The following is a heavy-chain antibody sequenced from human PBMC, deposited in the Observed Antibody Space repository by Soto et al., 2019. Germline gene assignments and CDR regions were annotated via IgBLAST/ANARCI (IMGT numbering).Heavy chain of an antibody. D-gene: IGHD2-15*01. Sequence: HPGGSLRLSCAASGFTFSSYAMSWVRQAPGKGLEWVSAISGSGGSTYYADSVKGRFTISRDNSKNTLYLQMNSLRAEDTAVYYCARIRDMLVVAAIFYWGQGTLVTVSS. CDR2: ISGSGGST. CDR3: ARIRDMLVVAAIFY. V-gene: IGHV3-23*01. CDR1: GFTFSSYA. J-gene: IGHJ4*02.